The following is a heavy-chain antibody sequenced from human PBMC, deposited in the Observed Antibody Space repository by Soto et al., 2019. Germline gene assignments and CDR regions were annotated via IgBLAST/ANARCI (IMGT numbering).Heavy chain of an antibody. CDR3: AREDRYCRGSSCSITGDAFDI. D-gene: IGHD2-15*01. CDR1: GGIVTSTY. J-gene: IGHJ3*02. CDR2: ISNDGDT. V-gene: IGHV3-66*01. Sequence: GGSLRLSCAASGGIVTSTYMNWVRQAPGKGLEWVAVISNDGDTHYADSVRGRFSLSRDISTNTLHLQMSSLRVEDTAVYYCAREDRYCRGSSCSITGDAFDIWGQGTMVTVSS.